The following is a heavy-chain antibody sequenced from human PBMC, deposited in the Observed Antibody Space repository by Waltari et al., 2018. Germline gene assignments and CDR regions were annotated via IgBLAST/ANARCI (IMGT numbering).Heavy chain of an antibody. Sequence: QVQLVQSGAEVKKPGASVKVSCKAAGSTLTRYDINWVRQATGQGLEWMGWMNPNSGNTGYAQKFQGRVTMTRNTSISTAYMELSSLRSEDTAVYYCARAWGYYGSGSYYNDYWGQGTLVTVSS. CDR2: MNPNSGNT. V-gene: IGHV1-8*01. D-gene: IGHD3-10*01. CDR1: GSTLTRYD. J-gene: IGHJ4*02. CDR3: ARAWGYYGSGSYYNDY.